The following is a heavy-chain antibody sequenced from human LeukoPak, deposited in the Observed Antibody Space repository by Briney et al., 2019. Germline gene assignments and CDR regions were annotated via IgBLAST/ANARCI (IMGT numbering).Heavy chain of an antibody. CDR1: GFTFSSYA. V-gene: IGHV3-64*01. CDR3: ARGEATTQYFDY. J-gene: IGHJ4*02. Sequence: GGSLRLPCAASGFTFSSYAMHWVRQAPGKGLEYVSAISSNGGSTYYANSVKGRFTISRDNSKNTLYLQMGSLRAEDMAVYYCARGEATTQYFDYWGQGTLVTVSS. D-gene: IGHD5-12*01. CDR2: ISSNGGST.